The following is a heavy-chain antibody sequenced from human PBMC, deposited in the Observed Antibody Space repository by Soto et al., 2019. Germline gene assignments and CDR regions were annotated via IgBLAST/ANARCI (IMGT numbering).Heavy chain of an antibody. CDR2: IKQDGSEK. CDR3: ASSRCTRWFGEKRVRSWFDL. Sequence: AGCIGLCSASSGVTVRSSVVGGVRQATGKGLEWVANIKQDGSEKYYVESGKGRFTISRDNAKNSLYLQMNSLRAEDTAVYYCASSRCTRWFGEKRVRSWFDLWGQRILVT. J-gene: IGHJ5*02. CDR1: GVTVRSSV. D-gene: IGHD3-10*01. V-gene: IGHV3-7*03.